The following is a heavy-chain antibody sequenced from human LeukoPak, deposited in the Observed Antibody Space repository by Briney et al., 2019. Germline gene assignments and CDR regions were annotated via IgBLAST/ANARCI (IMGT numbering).Heavy chain of an antibody. J-gene: IGHJ5*02. CDR2: IIPIFGTA. CDR1: GGTLSSYA. V-gene: IGHV1-69*05. Sequence: SVKVSCKASGGTLSSYAINWVRQAPGQGLEWMGGIIPIFGTANYAQKFQGRVTITTDESTSTAYMELSSLRSEDTAVYYCARDEGYCTNGVCLNWFDPWGQGTLVTVSS. D-gene: IGHD2-8*01. CDR3: ARDEGYCTNGVCLNWFDP.